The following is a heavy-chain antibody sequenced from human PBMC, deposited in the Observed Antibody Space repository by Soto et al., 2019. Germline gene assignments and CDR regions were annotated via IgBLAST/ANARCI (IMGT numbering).Heavy chain of an antibody. V-gene: IGHV3-30-3*01. D-gene: IGHD3-22*01. Sequence: VAVISYDGSNKYYADSVKGRFTISRDNSKNTLYLQMNSLRAEDTAVYYCARDRPPDYYDSSGHLDYWGQGTLVTVSS. CDR3: ARDRPPDYYDSSGHLDY. J-gene: IGHJ4*02. CDR2: ISYDGSNK.